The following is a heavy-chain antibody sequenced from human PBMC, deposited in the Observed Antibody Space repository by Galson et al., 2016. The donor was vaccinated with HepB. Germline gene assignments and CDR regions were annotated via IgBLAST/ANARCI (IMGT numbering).Heavy chain of an antibody. J-gene: IGHJ5*02. V-gene: IGHV4-30-2*01. Sequence: LSLTCTVSRGSINTPGYSWSWIRQTPGQGLEWIGNIFPVGSTVYNPSLKSRVTLSLDRSKNQFSLTLASVTAADPAVYYCARNSDFFDPWGQGTRVTVSA. D-gene: IGHD4-11*01. CDR1: RGSINTPGYS. CDR3: ARNSDFFDP. CDR2: IFPVGST.